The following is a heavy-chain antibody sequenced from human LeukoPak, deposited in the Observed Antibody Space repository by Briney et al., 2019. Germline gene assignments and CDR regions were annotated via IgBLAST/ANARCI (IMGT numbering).Heavy chain of an antibody. J-gene: IGHJ4*02. D-gene: IGHD4-17*01. CDR2: IYHSGST. V-gene: IGHV4-30-2*01. Sequence: SETLSLTCTVSGGSISSGGYYWSWIRQPPGKGLEWIGYIYHSGSTYYNPSLKSRVTISVDGSKNQFSLKLSSVTAADTAVYYCARDPDSQALYGDYTVWGQGTLVTVSS. CDR3: ARDPDSQALYGDYTV. CDR1: GGSISSGGYY.